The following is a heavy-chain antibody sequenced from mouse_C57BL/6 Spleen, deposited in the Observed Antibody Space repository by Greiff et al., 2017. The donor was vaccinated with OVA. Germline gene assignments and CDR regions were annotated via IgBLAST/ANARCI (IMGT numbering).Heavy chain of an antibody. J-gene: IGHJ4*01. CDR1: GYTFTSYW. Sequence: QVQLQQPGAELVKPGASVKLSCKASGYTFTSYWMHWVKQRPGRGLEWIGRIDPNRGGTKYNEKFKSKATLTVDNTSSTAYVQLSSLTSEDSAVYYCARSMIKAMDYWGQGTSVTVSS. CDR3: ARSMIKAMDY. V-gene: IGHV1-72*01. CDR2: IDPNRGGT. D-gene: IGHD2-4*01.